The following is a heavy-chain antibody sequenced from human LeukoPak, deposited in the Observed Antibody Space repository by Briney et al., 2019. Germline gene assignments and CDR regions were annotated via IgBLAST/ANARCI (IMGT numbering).Heavy chain of an antibody. Sequence: PSETLSLTCAVYGGSFSGYYWTWMRQPPGKGLEWIGEINHSGSTNYNPSLKSRVTISVDTSKNQFSLKLSSVTAADTAVYYCARGRRPFDYWGQGTLVTVSS. CDR2: INHSGST. CDR3: ARGRRPFDY. CDR1: GGSFSGYY. J-gene: IGHJ4*02. V-gene: IGHV4-34*01.